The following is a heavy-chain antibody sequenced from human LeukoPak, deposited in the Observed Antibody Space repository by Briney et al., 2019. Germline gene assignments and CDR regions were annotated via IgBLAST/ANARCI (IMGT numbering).Heavy chain of an antibody. V-gene: IGHV3-23*01. CDR3: ANSGSGSPYFFDY. CDR1: GFTFSSYA. CDR2: ISGSGGST. J-gene: IGHJ4*02. Sequence: GGSLRLSCAASGFTFSSYAMSWVRQAPGKGPEWVSAISGSGGSTYYADSVKGRFTISRDNSKNTLYLQMNSLRAEDTAVYYCANSGSGSPYFFDYWGQGTLVTVSS. D-gene: IGHD3-10*01.